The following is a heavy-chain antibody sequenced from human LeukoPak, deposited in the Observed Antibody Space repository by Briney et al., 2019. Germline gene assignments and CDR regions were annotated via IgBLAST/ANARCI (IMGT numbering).Heavy chain of an antibody. CDR1: GGSISSSSYY. CDR3: ARRGRADYVWGSYRSYYFDY. Sequence: SETLSLTCTVSGGSISSSSYYWGWIRQPPGKGLEWIGSIYYSGSTYYNPSLKSRVTISVDTSKNQFSLKPSSVTAADTAAYYCARRGRADYVWGSYRSYYFDYWGQGTLVTVSS. V-gene: IGHV4-39*01. CDR2: IYYSGST. D-gene: IGHD3-16*02. J-gene: IGHJ4*02.